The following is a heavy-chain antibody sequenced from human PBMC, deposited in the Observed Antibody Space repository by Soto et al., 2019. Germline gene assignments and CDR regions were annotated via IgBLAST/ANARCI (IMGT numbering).Heavy chain of an antibody. CDR2: IDPSDSYT. V-gene: IGHV5-10-1*01. CDR1: GYSFTSYW. CDR3: ARQVEQGGGNYIVVVPAAIPAGWFDP. Sequence: ESLKISCKGSGYSFTSYWISWVRQMPWKGLEWMGRIDPSDSYTNYSPSFQGHVTISADKSISTAYLQWSSLKASDTAMYYCARQVEQGGGNYIVVVPAAIPAGWFDPWGQGTLVTVSS. J-gene: IGHJ5*02. D-gene: IGHD2-2*02.